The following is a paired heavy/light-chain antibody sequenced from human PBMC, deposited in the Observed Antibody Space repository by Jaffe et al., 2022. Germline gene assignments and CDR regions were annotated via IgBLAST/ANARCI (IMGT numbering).Light chain of an antibody. CDR2: DAS. V-gene: IGKV3-11*01. Sequence: EIVLTQSPATLSLSPGERATLSCRASQSVSSYLAWYQQKPGQAPRLLIYDASNRATGIPARFSGSGSGTDFTLTISSLEPEDFAVYYCQQRSNWPGTFGPGTKVDIK. CDR1: QSVSSY. J-gene: IGKJ3*01. CDR3: QQRSNWPGT.
Heavy chain of an antibody. V-gene: IGHV4-59*01. D-gene: IGHD4-17*01. Sequence: QVQLQESGPGLVKPSETLSLTCTVSGGSISSYYWSWIRQPPGKGLEWIGYIYYSGSTNYNPSLKSRVTISVDTSKNQFSLKLSSVTAADTAVYYCARDKRFYGDYALGYYYYYMDVWGKGTTVTVSS. CDR3: ARDKRFYGDYALGYYYYYMDV. CDR2: IYYSGST. CDR1: GGSISSYY. J-gene: IGHJ6*03.